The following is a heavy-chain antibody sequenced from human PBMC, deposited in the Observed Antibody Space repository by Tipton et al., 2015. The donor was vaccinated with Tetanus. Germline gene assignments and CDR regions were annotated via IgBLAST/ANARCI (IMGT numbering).Heavy chain of an antibody. CDR1: GGSISTYH. Sequence: TLSLTCTVSGGSISTYHWNWIRQSPGKGLEWIGYIDYFGSTKYNPSLKSRVAMSVDTSKNQLSLRLNSVTPEDTAVYYCARENERGVYYDIVSNYYLGGIPVGGFDIWGQGTMVTVSS. J-gene: IGHJ3*02. D-gene: IGHD3-9*01. V-gene: IGHV4-59*12. CDR3: ARENERGVYYDIVSNYYLGGIPVGGFDI. CDR2: IDYFGST.